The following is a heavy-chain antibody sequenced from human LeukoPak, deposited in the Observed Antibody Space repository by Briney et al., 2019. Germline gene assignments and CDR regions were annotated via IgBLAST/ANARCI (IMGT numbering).Heavy chain of an antibody. D-gene: IGHD3-9*01. CDR3: ARVQDVLRYFDWLLNRRDAFDI. CDR1: GGSISSYY. V-gene: IGHV4-59*01. CDR2: IYYSGST. Sequence: PSETLSLTCTVSGGSISSYYWSWIRQPPGKGLEWIGYIYYSGSTNYNPSLKSRVTISVDTSKNQFSLKLSSVTAADTAVYYCARVQDVLRYFDWLLNRRDAFDIWGQGTMVTVSS. J-gene: IGHJ3*02.